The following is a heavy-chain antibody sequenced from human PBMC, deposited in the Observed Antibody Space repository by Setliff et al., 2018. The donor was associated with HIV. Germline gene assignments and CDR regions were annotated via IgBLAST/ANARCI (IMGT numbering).Heavy chain of an antibody. CDR1: GFTFSPYW. V-gene: IGHV3-74*03. Sequence: GSLRLSCAASGFTFSPYWMHWVRQAPGRGLVWVSRINSDGTSTTYADSVKGRFTISRDNAKNTLYLQMNSLRAEDTAVYYCARDLSYDYDRSSDTFDYWGQGTLVTVSS. D-gene: IGHD3-22*01. CDR2: INSDGTST. J-gene: IGHJ4*02. CDR3: ARDLSYDYDRSSDTFDY.